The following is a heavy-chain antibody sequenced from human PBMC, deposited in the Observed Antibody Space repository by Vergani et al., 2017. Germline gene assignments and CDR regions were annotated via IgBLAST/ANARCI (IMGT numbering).Heavy chain of an antibody. J-gene: IGHJ4*02. V-gene: IGHV1-69*01. CDR3: ARRRASRGFGELLYFDY. CDR1: GGTFSSYA. D-gene: IGHD3-10*01. Sequence: QVQLVQSGAEVKKPGSSVKVSCKASGGTFSSYAISWVRQAPGQGLEWMGGIIPIFGTANYAQKFQGRVPITADESTSTAYMELSSLRSEDTSVYYCARRRASRGFGELLYFDYWGQGTLVTVSS. CDR2: IIPIFGTA.